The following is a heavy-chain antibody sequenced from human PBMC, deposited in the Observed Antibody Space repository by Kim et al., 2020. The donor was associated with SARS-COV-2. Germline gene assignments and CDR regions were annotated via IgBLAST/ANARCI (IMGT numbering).Heavy chain of an antibody. CDR2: TIPIWDTL. V-gene: IGHV1-69*05. CDR1: GGTFRSNA. CDR3: AGGPYISSWYGHFDT. J-gene: IGHJ4*02. Sequence: SVKVSCKASGGTFRSNALNWVRQAPGQGPEWMGVTIPIWDTLKYAQKFQDRLSITTDESSKTLYMELRGLSDEDTAVSYCAGGPYISSWYGHFDTCGQG. D-gene: IGHD6-13*01.